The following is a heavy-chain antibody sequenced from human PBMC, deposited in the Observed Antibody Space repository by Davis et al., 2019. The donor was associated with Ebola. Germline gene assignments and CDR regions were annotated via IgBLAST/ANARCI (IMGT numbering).Heavy chain of an antibody. CDR1: GGSISSSSYY. Sequence: PSETLSLTCTVSGGSISSSSYYWGWIRQPPGKGLEWIGSIYYSGSTYYNPSLKSRVTISVDTSKNQFSLKLSSVTAADTAVYYCARLVGRFGDAYYYYGMDVWGQGTTVTVSS. J-gene: IGHJ6*02. CDR3: ARLVGRFGDAYYYYGMDV. CDR2: IYYSGST. V-gene: IGHV4-39*01. D-gene: IGHD3-10*01.